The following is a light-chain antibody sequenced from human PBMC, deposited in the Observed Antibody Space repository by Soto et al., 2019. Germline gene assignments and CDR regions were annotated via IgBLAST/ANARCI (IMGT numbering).Light chain of an antibody. V-gene: IGLV2-14*01. CDR1: SSDVGGYNY. J-gene: IGLJ1*01. CDR2: EVR. CDR3: GSYASSSTRV. Sequence: QSALTQPASVSGSPGQSITISCTGTSSDVGGYNYVSWYQQPRGKAPKLMNYEVRNRPSGVANRFSCSKSSTTASLTISVLQDEDDADYYCGSYASSSTRVFGTGTKVTVL.